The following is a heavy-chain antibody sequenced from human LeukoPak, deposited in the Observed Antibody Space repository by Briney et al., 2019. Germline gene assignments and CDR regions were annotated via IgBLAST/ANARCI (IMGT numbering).Heavy chain of an antibody. J-gene: IGHJ4*02. CDR2: IYHRGST. V-gene: IGHV4-38-2*02. CDR3: ARDTSGYYSPFGY. CDR1: GYSISSGYY. D-gene: IGHD3-22*01. Sequence: PSETLSLTCAVSGYSISSGYYWGWIRQPPGKGLEWIGSIYHRGSTYYNPSLKSRVTISVDTSKNQFSLKLSSVTAADTAVYYCARDTSGYYSPFGYWGQGTLVTVSS.